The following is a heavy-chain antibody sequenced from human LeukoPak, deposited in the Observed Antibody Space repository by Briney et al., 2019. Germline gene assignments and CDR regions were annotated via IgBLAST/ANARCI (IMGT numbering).Heavy chain of an antibody. J-gene: IGHJ3*02. CDR3: ARDSYWLGGTIGAFDI. CDR2: MSSSGSSI. D-gene: IGHD3-10*01. Sequence: GGSLRLSCAASGFSFSTSTMNWVRQAPGRGLEWVSSMSSSGSSIYYADSVKGRFTISRDNAKTSLYLQINSLRAKDTAVYYCARDSYWLGGTIGAFDIWGQGTMVTVSS. CDR1: GFSFSTST. V-gene: IGHV3-21*01.